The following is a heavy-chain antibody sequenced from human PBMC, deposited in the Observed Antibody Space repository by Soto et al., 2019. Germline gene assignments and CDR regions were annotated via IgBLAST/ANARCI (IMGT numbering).Heavy chain of an antibody. CDR1: GFTFDDYA. Sequence: EVQLVESGGGLVQPGRSLRLSCAASGFTFDDYAMHWVRQAPGKGLEWVSGISWNSGSIGYADSVKGRVTISRDNAKNSLYLQMNSLRAEDTALYYCPKDKWELSYYFDYWGQGTLVTVSS. CDR2: ISWNSGSI. CDR3: PKDKWELSYYFDY. V-gene: IGHV3-9*01. D-gene: IGHD1-26*01. J-gene: IGHJ4*02.